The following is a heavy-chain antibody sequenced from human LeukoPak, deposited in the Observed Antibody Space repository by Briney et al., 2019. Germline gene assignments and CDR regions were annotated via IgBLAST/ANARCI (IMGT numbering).Heavy chain of an antibody. V-gene: IGHV3-33*01. D-gene: IGHD3-22*01. J-gene: IGHJ4*02. CDR3: ARDRYDSSGYYLDY. Sequence: GMSLRLSCAASGFTFNVYGIHWVRQAPGKGLEWVAVIWNDGSNKYYADSVKGRFTISRDNSKDTLYLQMNSLRAEDTAVYYCARDRYDSSGYYLDYWGQGTLVTVSS. CDR2: IWNDGSNK. CDR1: GFTFNVYG.